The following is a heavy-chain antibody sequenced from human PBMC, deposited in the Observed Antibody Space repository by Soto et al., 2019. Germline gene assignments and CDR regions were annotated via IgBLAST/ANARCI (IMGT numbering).Heavy chain of an antibody. Sequence: QVQLVQSGPEVKKPGSSVKVSCKVSGGTFSSHAINWLRQAPGQGLEWMGVIIPVTDTPNNAVKFQGRVTITPDKSTTTVYMELSSLTFDDTAVYFCARGNKGPGHYGPGSQGWYGPWGQGTLVTVSS. V-gene: IGHV1-69*06. J-gene: IGHJ5*02. D-gene: IGHD3-10*01. CDR2: IIPVTDTP. CDR3: ARGNKGPGHYGPGSQGWYGP. CDR1: GGTFSSHA.